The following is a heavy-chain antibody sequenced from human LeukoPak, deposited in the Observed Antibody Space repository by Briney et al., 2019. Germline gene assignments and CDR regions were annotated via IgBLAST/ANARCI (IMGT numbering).Heavy chain of an antibody. Sequence: ASVKVSCKASGYTFTGYYMHWVRQAPGHGLEWMGWINPNSGGTNYAQKFQGRVTMTRDTSISTAYMELSRLRSDDTAVYYCARDGGYDSGYYYYYYGMDVWGQGTTVTVSS. J-gene: IGHJ6*02. V-gene: IGHV1-2*02. D-gene: IGHD5-12*01. CDR3: ARDGGYDSGYYYYYYGMDV. CDR1: GYTFTGYY. CDR2: INPNSGGT.